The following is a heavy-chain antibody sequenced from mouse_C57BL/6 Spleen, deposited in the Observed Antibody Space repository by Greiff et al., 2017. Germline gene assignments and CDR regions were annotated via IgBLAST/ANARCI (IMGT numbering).Heavy chain of an antibody. V-gene: IGHV1-72*01. CDR1: GYTFTSYW. CDR2: IDPTSGGT. CDR3: AREEELVFDD. Sequence: QVQLQQPGAELVKPGASVKLSCKASGYTFTSYWMHWVKQRPGRGLEWIGRIDPTSGGTNYNEKFKSKATLTVDKPSSTAYMQRSSLTSEDSAVYDCAREEELVFDDWGTGTTLTVSS. J-gene: IGHJ2*01. D-gene: IGHD4-1*01.